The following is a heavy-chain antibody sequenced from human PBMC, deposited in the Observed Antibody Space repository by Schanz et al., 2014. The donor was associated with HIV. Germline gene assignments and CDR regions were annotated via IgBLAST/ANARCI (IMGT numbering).Heavy chain of an antibody. CDR1: GYTFTRDY. CDR3: ARRGPIAAIDFSLDP. CDR2: INPSGVTT. V-gene: IGHV1-46*01. J-gene: IGHJ5*02. Sequence: QVHLVQSGAEVKKPGASVKVSCKASGYTFTRDYIHWVRQAPGQGLERMGKINPSGVTTAFAQKFQGRLPMTRDTSTNTVYMELTSLRSDDTAVYYCARRGPIAAIDFSLDPWGQGTLVTVSS. D-gene: IGHD6-13*01.